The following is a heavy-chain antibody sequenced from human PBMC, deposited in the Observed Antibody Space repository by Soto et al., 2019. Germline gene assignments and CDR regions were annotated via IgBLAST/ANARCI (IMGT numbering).Heavy chain of an antibody. J-gene: IGHJ6*02. Sequence: GGSLRLSCAASGFTFSNAWMNWVRQAPGKGLEWVGRIKSKTDGGTTDYAAPVKGRFTISRDDSKNTLYLQMNSLKTEDTAVYYCTTPAPRNFDWLLYSYYYYGMDVWGQGTTVTVSS. D-gene: IGHD3-9*01. V-gene: IGHV3-15*07. CDR3: TTPAPRNFDWLLYSYYYYGMDV. CDR1: GFTFSNAW. CDR2: IKSKTDGGTT.